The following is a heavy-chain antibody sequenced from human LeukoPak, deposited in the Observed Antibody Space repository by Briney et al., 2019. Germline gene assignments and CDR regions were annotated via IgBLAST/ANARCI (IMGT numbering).Heavy chain of an antibody. CDR3: ARSRNSRSRNWFDP. D-gene: IGHD6-13*01. V-gene: IGHV4-34*01. CDR1: GGSFSDYY. CDR2: INHSGST. Sequence: PSETLSLTCAVYGGSFSDYYWSWIRQPPGKGLEWIGEINHSGSTNYNPSLKSRVTISRDTSKNHFSLKLRSVTAADTAVYYCARSRNSRSRNWFDPWGQGTLVTVSS. J-gene: IGHJ5*02.